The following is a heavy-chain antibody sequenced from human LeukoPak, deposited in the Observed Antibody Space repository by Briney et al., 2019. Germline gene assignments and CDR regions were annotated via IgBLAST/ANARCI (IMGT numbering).Heavy chain of an antibody. J-gene: IGHJ4*02. V-gene: IGHV1-2*02. Sequence: GASVKVSCKASGYTSTGYYMHWVRQAPGQGLEWMGWINPNSGGTNYAQKFQGRVTMTRDTSISTAYMELSRPRSDDTAVYYCARDHWAGFWSGSYWGQGTLVTVSS. CDR2: INPNSGGT. D-gene: IGHD3-3*01. CDR3: ARDHWAGFWSGSY. CDR1: GYTSTGYY.